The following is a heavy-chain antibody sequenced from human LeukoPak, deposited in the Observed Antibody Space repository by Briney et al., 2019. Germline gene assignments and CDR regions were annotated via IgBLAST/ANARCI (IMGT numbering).Heavy chain of an antibody. J-gene: IGHJ6*03. CDR1: GYTFTSYG. Sequence: ASVKVSCKASGYTFTSYGISWVRQAPGQGLEWMGWISAYNGNTNYAQKLQGRVTITADESTSTAYTELSSLRSEDTAVYYCARDQAGGYYYMDVWGKGTTVTISS. V-gene: IGHV1-18*01. D-gene: IGHD3-16*01. CDR2: ISAYNGNT. CDR3: ARDQAGGYYYMDV.